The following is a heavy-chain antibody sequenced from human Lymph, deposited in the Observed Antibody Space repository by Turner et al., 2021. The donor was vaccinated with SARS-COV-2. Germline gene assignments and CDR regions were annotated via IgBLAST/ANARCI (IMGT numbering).Heavy chain of an antibody. CDR3: ARDLGTYGMDV. J-gene: IGHJ6*02. D-gene: IGHD6-13*01. V-gene: IGHV3-53*02. CDR2: IYSGGTT. CDR1: GIIVSRNY. Sequence: EVQLVETGGGLIQPGGSLRLSCAASGIIVSRNYMNWVCQAPGKGLEWVSVIYSGGTTYYADSVKGRFTISRDNSKNTLYLQMNSLRVEDTAVYYCARDLGTYGMDVWGQGTTVTVSS.